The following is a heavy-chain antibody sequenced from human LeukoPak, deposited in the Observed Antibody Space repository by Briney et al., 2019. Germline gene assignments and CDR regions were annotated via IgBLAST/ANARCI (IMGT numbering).Heavy chain of an antibody. Sequence: GGSLRLSCAASGFTFSDYYMSWIRQAPGKGLEWVSYISSSGSTLYYADSVKGRLTISRDNAKNSLYLQMNSLRAEDTAVYYCARDGSIAAAFPDFGYWGQGTLVTVSS. CDR1: GFTFSDYY. CDR3: ARDGSIAAAFPDFGY. D-gene: IGHD6-13*01. V-gene: IGHV3-11*04. J-gene: IGHJ4*02. CDR2: ISSSGSTL.